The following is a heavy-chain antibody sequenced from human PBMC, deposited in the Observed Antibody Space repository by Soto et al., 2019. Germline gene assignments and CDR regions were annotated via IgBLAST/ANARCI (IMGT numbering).Heavy chain of an antibody. CDR2: IYYSGST. J-gene: IGHJ4*02. CDR1: GGSISSGDYY. CDR3: ARSAAAGAFDY. Sequence: LSLTCTVSGGSISSGDYYWSWIRQPPGKGLEWIGYIYYSGSTYYNPSLKSRVTISVDTSKNQFSLKLSSVTAADTAVYYCARSAAAGAFDYWGQGTLVTVSS. V-gene: IGHV4-30-4*01. D-gene: IGHD6-13*01.